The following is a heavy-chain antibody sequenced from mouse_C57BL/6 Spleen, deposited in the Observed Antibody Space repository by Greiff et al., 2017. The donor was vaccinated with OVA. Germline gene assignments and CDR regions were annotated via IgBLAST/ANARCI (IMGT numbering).Heavy chain of an antibody. V-gene: IGHV1-9*01. CDR2: ILPGSGST. Sequence: QVQLQQSGAELMKPGASVKLSCKATGYTFTGYWIEWVKQRPGHGLEWIGEILPGSGSTNYNEKFKGKATFTADTSSNTAYMQLSSLTTEVSSIYNCAKPEDNYCSSKDYWGQGTTLTVSS. D-gene: IGHD1-1*01. CDR1: GYTFTGYW. CDR3: AKPEDNYCSSKDY. J-gene: IGHJ2*01.